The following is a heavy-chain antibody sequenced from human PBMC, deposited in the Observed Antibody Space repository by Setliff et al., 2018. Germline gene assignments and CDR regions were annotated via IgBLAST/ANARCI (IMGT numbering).Heavy chain of an antibody. J-gene: IGHJ6*03. CDR1: GGSISSGDYY. CDR2: IYYSGST. D-gene: IGHD6-19*01. CDR3: AREQWLDPPGYYYMDV. V-gene: IGHV4-30-4*01. Sequence: SETLSLTCTVSGGSISSGDYYWSWIRQPPGKGLEWIGYIYYSGSTYYNPSLKSLVTMSIDTSKNQFSLKLNSVTAADMAVYYCAREQWLDPPGYYYMDVWAKGTTVTVSS.